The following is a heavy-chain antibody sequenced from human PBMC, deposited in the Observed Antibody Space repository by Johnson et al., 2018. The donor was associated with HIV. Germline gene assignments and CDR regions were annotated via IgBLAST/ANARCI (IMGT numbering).Heavy chain of an antibody. Sequence: QVQLVESGGGVVQPGRSLRLSCAASGCTLRSYGMHRVRQAPGKGLEWVAVICCDGNNKNYADSVKGRFTISRDNSKNTLYLQMNSLRAEDTAVYNCAKDKAVVTALYDAFDIWGQGTMVTVSS. D-gene: IGHD2-21*02. CDR3: AKDKAVVTALYDAFDI. CDR2: ICCDGNNK. CDR1: GCTLRSYG. J-gene: IGHJ3*02. V-gene: IGHV3-33*06.